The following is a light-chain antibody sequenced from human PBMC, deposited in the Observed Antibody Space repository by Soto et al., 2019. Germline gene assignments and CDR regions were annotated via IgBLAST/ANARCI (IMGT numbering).Light chain of an antibody. V-gene: IGKV1-9*01. CDR1: QGISSY. CDR2: AAS. Sequence: IQLTQSPSSLSASVGDRVTITCRASQGISSYLAWYQQKPGKAPKLLIYAASTLQSGVPSRFSGRGSGTDFTLTISSLQPEDCATYYCQQLNSYPPSTFGPGTKVDIK. J-gene: IGKJ3*01. CDR3: QQLNSYPPST.